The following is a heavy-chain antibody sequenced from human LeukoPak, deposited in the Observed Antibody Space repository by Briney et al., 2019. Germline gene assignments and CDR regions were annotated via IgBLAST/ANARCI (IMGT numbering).Heavy chain of an antibody. J-gene: IGHJ4*02. CDR2: MYSGGST. CDR1: GFTVSSNY. Sequence: PGGSLRLSCAASGFTVSSNYMSWVRQAPGKGLEYVSVMYSGGSTYYADSVQGRFTISRDNAKNPLYLQMNSLRAEDTAVYYCARDSGRHSGYDSTFDYWGQGTLVTVSS. D-gene: IGHD5-12*01. V-gene: IGHV3-53*01. CDR3: ARDSGRHSGYDSTFDY.